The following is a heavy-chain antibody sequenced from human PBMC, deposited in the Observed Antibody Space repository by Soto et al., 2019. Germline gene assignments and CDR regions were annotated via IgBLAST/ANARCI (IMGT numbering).Heavy chain of an antibody. Sequence: EVQLLESGGGLVQAGGSLRLSCVASGFTFSTHAMSWVRQVPGKGLEWVSTFSGSGGNIYYGESVKGRFTISRDDPKNTLYLDMNSLRGEDAAVYYCGTDPPWTVGPLAMDVWGQGTTVTVSS. CDR1: GFTFSTHA. V-gene: IGHV3-23*01. CDR2: FSGSGGNI. D-gene: IGHD2-2*01. CDR3: GTDPPWTVGPLAMDV. J-gene: IGHJ6*02.